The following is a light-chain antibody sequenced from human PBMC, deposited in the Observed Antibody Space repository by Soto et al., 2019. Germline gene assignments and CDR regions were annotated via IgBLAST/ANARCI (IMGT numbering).Light chain of an antibody. V-gene: IGKV1-27*01. CDR2: GAS. J-gene: IGKJ1*01. CDR3: QKYDRAPWT. CDR1: QGVRNH. Sequence: DIQMTQSPSSLSASVGDRVTITCRASQGVRNHLARYQQKPGKVPKLLIYGASTLQSGVPSRFSGGGSGTDFTLTISSLQPEDVATYYCQKYDRAPWTFGQGTKVEVK.